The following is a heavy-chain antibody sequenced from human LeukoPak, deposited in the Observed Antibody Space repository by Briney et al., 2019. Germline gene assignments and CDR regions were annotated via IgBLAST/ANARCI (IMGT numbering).Heavy chain of an antibody. CDR2: INPNSGGT. CDR3: ARDFNWGFDY. J-gene: IGHJ4*02. V-gene: IGHV1-2*02. Sequence: GGSLRLSCAASGYTFTGYYMHWVRQAPGQGLEWMGWINPNSGGTNYAQKFQGRVTMTRDTSISTAYMELSRLRSDDTAVYYCARDFNWGFDYWGQGTLVTVSS. CDR1: GYTFTGYY. D-gene: IGHD7-27*01.